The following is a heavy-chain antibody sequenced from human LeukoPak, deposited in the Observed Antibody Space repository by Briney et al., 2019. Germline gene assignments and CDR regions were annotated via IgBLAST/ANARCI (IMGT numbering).Heavy chain of an antibody. D-gene: IGHD5-12*01. Sequence: SATLSLTCTVSGGSISSFYWSWIRQPAGKGLEWIGRIYSSGSTNYNPSLKSRVIMSVDTSKNQFSLNLTSVTAAGTAVYYCARDLVGSGYASRWYYYMDVWGRGTTVTVSS. CDR3: ARDLVGSGYASRWYYYMDV. CDR1: GGSISSFY. CDR2: IYSSGST. J-gene: IGHJ6*03. V-gene: IGHV4-4*07.